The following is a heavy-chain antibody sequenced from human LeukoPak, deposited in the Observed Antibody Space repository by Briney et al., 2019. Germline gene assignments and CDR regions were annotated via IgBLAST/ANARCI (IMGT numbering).Heavy chain of an antibody. J-gene: IGHJ4*02. Sequence: PGGSLRLSCAASGFTFSTYAMHWVRQAPGKGLEWVAVVSYDGSNKDYADSVKGRFTVSRDNSKNTLYLQMNSLRAEDTAVYYCARAPRGRSGGSAHFDYWGQGTLVTVSS. D-gene: IGHD2-15*01. CDR3: ARAPRGRSGGSAHFDY. V-gene: IGHV3-30-3*01. CDR1: GFTFSTYA. CDR2: VSYDGSNK.